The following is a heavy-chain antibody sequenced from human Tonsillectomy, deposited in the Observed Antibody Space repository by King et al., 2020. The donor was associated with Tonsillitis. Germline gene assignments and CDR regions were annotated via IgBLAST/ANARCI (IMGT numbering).Heavy chain of an antibody. CDR3: TKEADGSGSYYGA. V-gene: IGHV3-43*01. D-gene: IGHD3-10*01. Sequence: EVQLVESGGVVVQPGGSLRISYVASGFIFDDYSMHWVRQAPGKGLEWVSLISWDGGSTYYADSVKGRFTISRDNSKNSLYLQMNSVRTEDTALYYCTKEADGSGSYYGAWGQGTLVTVSS. CDR2: ISWDGGST. CDR1: GFIFDDYS. J-gene: IGHJ4*02.